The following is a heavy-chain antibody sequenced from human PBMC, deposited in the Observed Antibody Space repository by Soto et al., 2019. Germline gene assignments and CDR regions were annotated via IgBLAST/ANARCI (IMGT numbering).Heavy chain of an antibody. CDR2: ISGSGGST. CDR1: GFTFSSYA. V-gene: IGHV3-23*01. Sequence: PGGSLRLSCAASGFTFSSYAMSWVRQAPGKGLEWVSAISGSGGSTYYADSVKGRFTISRDNSKNTLYLQMNSLRAEDTAVYYCAKSEGLAAATGGYLYYYYYYGMDVWGQGTTVTVSS. D-gene: IGHD6-13*01. J-gene: IGHJ6*02. CDR3: AKSEGLAAATGGYLYYYYYYGMDV.